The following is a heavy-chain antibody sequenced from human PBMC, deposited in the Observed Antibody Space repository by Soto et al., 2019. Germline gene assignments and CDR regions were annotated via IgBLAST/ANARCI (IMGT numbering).Heavy chain of an antibody. D-gene: IGHD3-10*01. CDR1: GFTFSSYW. Sequence: EVQLVESGGGLVQPGGSLRLSCAASGFTFSSYWMSWVRQAPGKGLEWVANIKQDGSEKYYVDSVKGRFTISKDNAKNSLYLQMNSLRAEDTAVYYCARDRLGYYGSGSWFDYWGQGTLVTVSS. V-gene: IGHV3-7*05. CDR2: IKQDGSEK. J-gene: IGHJ4*02. CDR3: ARDRLGYYGSGSWFDY.